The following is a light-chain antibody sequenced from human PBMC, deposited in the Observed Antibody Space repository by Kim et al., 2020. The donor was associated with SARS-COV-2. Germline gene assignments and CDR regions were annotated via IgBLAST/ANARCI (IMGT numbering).Light chain of an antibody. J-gene: IGLJ2*01. V-gene: IGLV2-14*03. CDR2: DVT. CDR1: SSDVGAHNY. CDR3: SSYTGSVV. Sequence: PGQSITISCTETSSDVGAHNYVSWYQHHPGKAPKLMIYDVTRRPSGISNRFSGSKSGNTASLTISGLQAEDEADYYCSSYTGSVVFGGGTKLTVL.